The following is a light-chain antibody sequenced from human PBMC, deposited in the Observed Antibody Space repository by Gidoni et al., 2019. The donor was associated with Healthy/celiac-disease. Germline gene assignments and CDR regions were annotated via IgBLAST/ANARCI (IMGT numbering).Light chain of an antibody. V-gene: IGKV3-11*01. J-gene: IGKJ1*01. CDR3: QQRGNWPA. CDR1: QSINSY. Sequence: EIVLTQSPATLSLSPGERATLSCRASQSINSYLAWYQQKPGQAPRLLSYDASNRATGIPARFSGSGSGTDFTLTISSLEPEDSAVYYCQQRGNWPAFGQGTKVEIK. CDR2: DAS.